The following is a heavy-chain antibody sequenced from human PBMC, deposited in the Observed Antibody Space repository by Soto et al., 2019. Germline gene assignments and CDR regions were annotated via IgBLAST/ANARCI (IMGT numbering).Heavy chain of an antibody. Sequence: SETLSLTCAVSGGSISSGGYSWSWIRQPPGKGLEWIGYIYYSGSTYYNPSLKSRVTISVDTSKNQFSLKLSSVTAADTAVYYCARDYCSSTSCYAPYYYGMDVWGQGTTVTVSS. J-gene: IGHJ6*02. D-gene: IGHD2-2*01. CDR2: IYYSGST. CDR3: ARDYCSSTSCYAPYYYGMDV. CDR1: GGSISSGGYS. V-gene: IGHV4-31*11.